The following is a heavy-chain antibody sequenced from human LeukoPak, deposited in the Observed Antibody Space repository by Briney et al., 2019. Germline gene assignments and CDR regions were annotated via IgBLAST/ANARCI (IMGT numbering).Heavy chain of an antibody. CDR1: GGSISSSSYY. D-gene: IGHD1-26*01. J-gene: IGHJ4*02. CDR2: IYYSGST. V-gene: IGHV4-39*07. CDR3: ARDGAVGAMDY. Sequence: PSETLSLTCTVSGGSISSSSYYWGWIRQPPGKGLEWIGSIYYSGSTYYNPSLKSRVTISVDTSKNQFSLKLSSVTAADTAVYYCARDGAVGAMDYWGQGTLVTVSS.